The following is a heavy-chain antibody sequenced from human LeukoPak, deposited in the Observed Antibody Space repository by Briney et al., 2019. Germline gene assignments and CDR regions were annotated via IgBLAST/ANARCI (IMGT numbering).Heavy chain of an antibody. D-gene: IGHD3-22*01. CDR2: ISSSSSYI. J-gene: IGHJ4*02. CDR1: GFTFSSYS. CDR3: AGERYYYDSSGSIDGVGFDY. Sequence: GGSLRLSCAASGFTFSSYSMNWVRQAPGKVLEWVSSISSSSSYIYYADSVKGRFTISRDNAKNSLYLQMNSLRAEDTAVYYCAGERYYYDSSGSIDGVGFDYWGQGTLVTVSS. V-gene: IGHV3-21*01.